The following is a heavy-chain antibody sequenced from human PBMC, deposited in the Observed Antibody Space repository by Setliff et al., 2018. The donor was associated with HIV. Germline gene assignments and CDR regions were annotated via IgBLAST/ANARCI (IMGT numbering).Heavy chain of an antibody. Sequence: SETLSLTCTVSGGSISSHYWSWVRQSPGKGLEWIGSISYSGSTNHNPSLKNRVTISVDTPKNQFSLRLSSVTSADTAVYYCARDPPGVRWFGEFYGMDVWGQGTTVTVSS. V-gene: IGHV4-59*11. D-gene: IGHD3-10*01. CDR1: GGSISSHY. CDR2: ISYSGST. CDR3: ARDPPGVRWFGEFYGMDV. J-gene: IGHJ6*02.